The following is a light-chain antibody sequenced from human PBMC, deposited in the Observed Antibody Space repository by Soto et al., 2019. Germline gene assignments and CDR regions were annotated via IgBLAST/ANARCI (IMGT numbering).Light chain of an antibody. CDR2: AAS. V-gene: IGKV1-12*01. J-gene: IGKJ5*01. CDR1: QGINTW. CDR3: QQADSFPLT. Sequence: DIQMTQSPSFVSASVGDRVTITCRASQGINTWLAWYQQKPGKVPKLLIHAASSLQSGVPSRFSGSGSGADFTLTISNLQPEDFATYFCQQADSFPLTFGQGTRLEIK.